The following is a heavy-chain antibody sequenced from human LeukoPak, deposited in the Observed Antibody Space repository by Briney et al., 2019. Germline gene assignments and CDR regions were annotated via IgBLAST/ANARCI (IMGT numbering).Heavy chain of an antibody. D-gene: IGHD5-12*01. J-gene: IGHJ4*02. Sequence: GGSLRLSCAASGFTFSSSGMHWVRQAPGEGLEWVAVISYAGTTKYYADSVKGRFTISRDNSKNMVYLQMNSLRPEDTAVYYCARDQDRLAQLYGGYADYWGQGALVTVSS. V-gene: IGHV3-30*03. CDR3: ARDQDRLAQLYGGYADY. CDR2: ISYAGTTK. CDR1: GFTFSSSG.